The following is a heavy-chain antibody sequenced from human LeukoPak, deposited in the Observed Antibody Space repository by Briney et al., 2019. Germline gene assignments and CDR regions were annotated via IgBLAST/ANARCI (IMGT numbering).Heavy chain of an antibody. J-gene: IGHJ4*02. V-gene: IGHV3-23*01. D-gene: IGHD3-9*01. CDR1: GFTFSNYA. CDR3: VIWGDYDVLTGYYVPDY. CDR2: ITGSGTNT. Sequence: GGSLRLSCVASGFTFSNYAMSWVRQAPGKGLEWVSAITGSGTNTYYADSVKGRFTISRDNSKNTVFLKMNSLRHEDTAIYYCVIWGDYDVLTGYYVPDYWGQGTLVTVSS.